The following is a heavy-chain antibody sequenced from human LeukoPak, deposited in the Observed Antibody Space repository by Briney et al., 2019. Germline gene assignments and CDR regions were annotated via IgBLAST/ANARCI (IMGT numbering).Heavy chain of an antibody. J-gene: IGHJ4*02. Sequence: GGSLRLSCAASGFTFSTYAMHWVRQAPGKGLEYVAPISSKGDYTHYANSVKGRFTISRDNPKNTLYLEMGSLRAEDMAVYYCARPSSSGWYAPFFWGQGTLVTVSS. CDR1: GFTFSTYA. CDR2: ISSKGDYT. D-gene: IGHD6-19*01. V-gene: IGHV3-64*01. CDR3: ARPSSSGWYAPFF.